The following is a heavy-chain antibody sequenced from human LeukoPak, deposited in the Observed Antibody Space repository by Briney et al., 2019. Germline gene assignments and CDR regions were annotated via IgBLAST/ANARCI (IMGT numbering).Heavy chain of an antibody. D-gene: IGHD1-7*01. CDR2: IWYDGSNK. CDR1: GFTFSSYG. J-gene: IGHJ3*02. Sequence: GGSLRLSCAASGFTFSSYGMQWLRQAPGKGLEWVAVIWYDGSNKYYADSVKGRFTISRDNSKNTLYLQMNSLRAEDTAVYYCAKDRTRDAFDIWGQGTMVTVSS. V-gene: IGHV3-33*06. CDR3: AKDRTRDAFDI.